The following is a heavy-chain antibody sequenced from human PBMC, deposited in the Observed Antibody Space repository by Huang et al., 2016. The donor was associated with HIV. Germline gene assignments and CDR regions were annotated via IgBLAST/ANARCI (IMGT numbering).Heavy chain of an antibody. D-gene: IGHD4-17*01. CDR1: GFTFDEYA. CDR3: TKDVTGAVDSDYLPRSYFDS. V-gene: IGHV3-9*01. J-gene: IGHJ4*02. CDR2: ISWNSNNV. Sequence: EVQLVESGGGLVQPGRSLRLTCAASGFTFDEYAIHWVRSATGKGLEWGSGISWNSNNVVYADSVKGRFTISRDNAKNSLYLQMNSLRTEDTAFYYCTKDVTGAVDSDYLPRSYFDSWGQGTLVTVSS.